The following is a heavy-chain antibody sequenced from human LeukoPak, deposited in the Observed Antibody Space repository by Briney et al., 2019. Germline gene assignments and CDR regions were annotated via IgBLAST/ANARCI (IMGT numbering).Heavy chain of an antibody. Sequence: PSETLSLTCTVSSGSISSYYWSWIRQPPGKGLEWIGYIYYSGRTNYNPSLKSRVTISVDTSKNQFSLKLSSVTAADTAVYYCARGGYYYDSTNFDYWGQGTLVTVSS. V-gene: IGHV4-59*01. D-gene: IGHD3-22*01. CDR3: ARGGYYYDSTNFDY. CDR2: IYYSGRT. CDR1: SGSISSYY. J-gene: IGHJ4*02.